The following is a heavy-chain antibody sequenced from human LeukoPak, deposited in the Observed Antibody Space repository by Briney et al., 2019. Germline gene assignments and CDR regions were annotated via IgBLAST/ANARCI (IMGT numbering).Heavy chain of an antibody. V-gene: IGHV3-33*01. CDR1: GFTFSTYG. CDR3: AREEGVDGTSGINN. D-gene: IGHD4-23*01. J-gene: IGHJ4*02. CDR2: IWYNGNT. Sequence: GRSLRLSCAASGFTFSTYGMHWVRQAPGKGLEWVSDIWYNGNTYYADSVKGRFTISRDNSKSTLYLQMNSLRAEDTAVYYCAREEGVDGTSGINNWAQGTLVTVSS.